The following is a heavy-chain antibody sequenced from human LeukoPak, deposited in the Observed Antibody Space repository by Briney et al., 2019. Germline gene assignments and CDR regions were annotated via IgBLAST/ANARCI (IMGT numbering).Heavy chain of an antibody. CDR2: INHSGST. V-gene: IGHV4-34*01. D-gene: IGHD3-9*01. Sequence: PSETLSLACAVYGGSFSGYYWSWIRQPPGKGLEWIGEINHSGSTNYNPSLKSRVTISVDTSKNQFSLKLSSVTAADTAVYYCAGRYYDILTGYMDAFDIWGQGTMVTVSS. J-gene: IGHJ3*02. CDR3: AGRYYDILTGYMDAFDI. CDR1: GGSFSGYY.